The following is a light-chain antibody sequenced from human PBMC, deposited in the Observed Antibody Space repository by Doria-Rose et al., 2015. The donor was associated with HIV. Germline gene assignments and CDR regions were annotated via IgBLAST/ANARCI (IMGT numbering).Light chain of an antibody. CDR1: EAISSW. J-gene: IGKJ5*01. CDR2: AAS. CDR3: QQSNSFNIT. V-gene: IGKV1-12*01. Sequence: DIQMTQSPSSVSASVGDRVTITCRASEAISSWLVWYQQKPGKAPKVLIYAASTLQSGVPSRFSGSGFGTDFTLTISNLQPEDFATYDCQQSNSFNITVGQGTRRESK.